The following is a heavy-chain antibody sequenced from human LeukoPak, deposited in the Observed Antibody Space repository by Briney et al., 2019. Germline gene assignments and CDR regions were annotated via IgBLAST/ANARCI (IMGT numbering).Heavy chain of an antibody. CDR1: GGSISSYY. CDR2: IYTSGST. J-gene: IGHJ4*02. D-gene: IGHD3-10*01. V-gene: IGHV4-4*07. CDR3: ARVITMVRGAHEVYYFDY. Sequence: SETLSLTCTVSGGSISSYYWSWIRQPAGKGLEWIGRIYTSGSTNYNPSLKSRVTMSVDASKNQFSLKMGSVTAADTAVYYCARVITMVRGAHEVYYFDYWGRGTLVTVSS.